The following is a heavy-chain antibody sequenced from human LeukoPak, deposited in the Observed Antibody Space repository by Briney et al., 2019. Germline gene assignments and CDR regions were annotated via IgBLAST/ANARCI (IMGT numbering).Heavy chain of an antibody. CDR2: IYHSGST. CDR3: AGLLWPEKRPPTGFDY. V-gene: IGHV4-30-2*01. D-gene: IGHD2/OR15-2a*01. J-gene: IGHJ4*02. Sequence: SQTLSLTCAVSGGSISSGGYSWSWIRQPPGKGLEWIGYIYHSGSTYYNPSLKSRVTISVDRSKNQFSLKLSSVTAADTAVYYCAGLLWPEKRPPTGFDYWGQGTLVTVSS. CDR1: GGSISSGGYS.